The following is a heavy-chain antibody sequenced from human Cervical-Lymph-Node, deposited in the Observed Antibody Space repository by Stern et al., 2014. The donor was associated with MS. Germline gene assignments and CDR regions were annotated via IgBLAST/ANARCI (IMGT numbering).Heavy chain of an antibody. CDR3: ARDLRTNGVVDWFDP. CDR1: GGSISDSY. D-gene: IGHD2-8*01. CDR2: IYYKGSP. Sequence: QVQLQESGPGLVKPSETLSLTCGVTGGSISDSYWSWIRQTPRKGLAWIGYIYYKGSPKYNPSLKSRVTISLDASKNQFSLKLTSVTAADTAVYYCARDLRTNGVVDWFDPWGQGILVTVSA. J-gene: IGHJ5*02. V-gene: IGHV4-59*12.